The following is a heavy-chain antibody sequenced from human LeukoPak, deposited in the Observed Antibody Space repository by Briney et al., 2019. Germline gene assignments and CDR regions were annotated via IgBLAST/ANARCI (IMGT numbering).Heavy chain of an antibody. Sequence: PGGSLRLSCAASGFTFSSYSMNWVRQAPGKGLEWVSSISSSSSYIYYADSVKGRFTISRANAKNSLYLQMNSLRAEDTAVYYCARWNHYYGSGSYAFDIWGQGTMVTVSS. J-gene: IGHJ3*02. CDR3: ARWNHYYGSGSYAFDI. V-gene: IGHV3-21*01. D-gene: IGHD3-10*01. CDR1: GFTFSSYS. CDR2: ISSSSSYI.